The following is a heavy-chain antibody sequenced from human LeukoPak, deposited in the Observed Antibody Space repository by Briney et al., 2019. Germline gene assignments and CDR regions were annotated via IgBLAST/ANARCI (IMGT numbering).Heavy chain of an antibody. Sequence: GGSLRLSCAASGFTFSSYAMSWVRQAPGKGLEWVSTINGGGVNTHYADSVGGRFTISRDNSKNTLFLQMNSLRAEDTAVYYCAKDQNYDSSGYYYDYWGQGTLVTVSS. CDR2: INGGGVNT. J-gene: IGHJ4*02. V-gene: IGHV3-23*01. CDR3: AKDQNYDSSGYYYDY. D-gene: IGHD3-22*01. CDR1: GFTFSSYA.